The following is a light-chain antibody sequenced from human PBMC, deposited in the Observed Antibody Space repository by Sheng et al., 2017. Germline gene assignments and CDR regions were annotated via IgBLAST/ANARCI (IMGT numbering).Light chain of an antibody. J-gene: IGLJ2*01. Sequence: QSALTQPASVSGSPGQSITISCTGTSSDVGSGNFVSWFQQHPGKVPKLIIYEDIKRPSGISYRFSGSKSGSTASLTISGLLAEDEADYYCWSFAPSQTRFFGGGTRLTVL. CDR3: WSFAPSQTRF. V-gene: IGLV2-23*01. CDR2: EDI. CDR1: SSDVGSGNF.